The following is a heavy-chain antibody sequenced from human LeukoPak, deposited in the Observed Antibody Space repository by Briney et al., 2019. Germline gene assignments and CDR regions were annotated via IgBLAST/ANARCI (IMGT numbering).Heavy chain of an antibody. CDR2: IFPGDSHT. V-gene: IGHV5-51*01. CDR1: GYSFNNYW. D-gene: IGHD3-16*01. CDR3: ARVQSLGYGMDV. Sequence: GESLKISCKGSGYSFNNYWIAWVRQKPGKGLEWMGIIFPGDSHTIYSPAFQGQVTIPADKSSTIAYLQWSSLKASDTAMYYCARVQSLGYGMDVWGQGTTVTASS. J-gene: IGHJ6*02.